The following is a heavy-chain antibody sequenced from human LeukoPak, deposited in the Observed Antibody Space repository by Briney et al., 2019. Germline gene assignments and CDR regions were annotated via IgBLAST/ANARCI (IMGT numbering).Heavy chain of an antibody. D-gene: IGHD5-12*01. CDR3: ARDFLESGYGSFDY. V-gene: IGHV3-30*02. CDR1: GFTFSSYG. J-gene: IGHJ4*02. CDR2: IRYDGSNK. Sequence: QPGGSLRLSCAASGFTFSSYGMHWVRQAPGKGLEWVAFIRYDGSNKYYADSVKGRFTISRDNSKNTLYLQMNSLRAEDTAVYYCARDFLESGYGSFDYWGQGTLVTVSS.